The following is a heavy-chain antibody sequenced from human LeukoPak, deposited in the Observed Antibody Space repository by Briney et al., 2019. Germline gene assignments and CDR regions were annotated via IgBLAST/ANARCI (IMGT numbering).Heavy chain of an antibody. Sequence: GKGPVWVSRINSDGGRTNHADSVKGRFTISRDNAKNTLYLQMNSLRAEDTAVYYCARRFDSWGQGTLVTVSS. CDR2: INSDGGRT. CDR3: ARRFDS. V-gene: IGHV3-74*01. J-gene: IGHJ4*02.